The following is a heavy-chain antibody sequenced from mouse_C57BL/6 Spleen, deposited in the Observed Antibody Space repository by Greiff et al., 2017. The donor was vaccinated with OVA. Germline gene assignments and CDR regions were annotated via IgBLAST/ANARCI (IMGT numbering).Heavy chain of an antibody. CDR1: GYTFTSYC. V-gene: IGHV1-52*01. CDR3: ARPDYDGSSPYAMDY. CDR2: IDTSDSET. Sequence: QVKVQQPGADLVRPGSSLKLSCKASGYTFTSYCMHWVKQSPIKGLEWIGNIDTSDSETHYNKKFKDKSTVAVDKSSITAYMQLSSLTSEDSAVYYCARPDYDGSSPYAMDYWGQGTSVTVSS. D-gene: IGHD1-1*01. J-gene: IGHJ4*01.